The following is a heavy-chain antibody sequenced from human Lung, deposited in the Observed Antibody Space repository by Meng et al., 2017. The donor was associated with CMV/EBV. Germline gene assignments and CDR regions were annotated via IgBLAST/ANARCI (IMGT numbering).Heavy chain of an antibody. CDR1: GCSFSSRRW. CDR3: ASFPPPGKQWLVTDY. CDR2: IYHSGST. V-gene: IGHV4-4*02. Sequence: HGLRQRSGTLSLTGSHSGCSFSSRRWLSWVRQPPGKGLECIGEIYHSGSTNYNPSLKSRVTISVDKSKNQFSLKLSSVTAADTAVYYCASFPPPGKQWLVTDYWGQGTLVTVSS. D-gene: IGHD6-19*01. J-gene: IGHJ4*02.